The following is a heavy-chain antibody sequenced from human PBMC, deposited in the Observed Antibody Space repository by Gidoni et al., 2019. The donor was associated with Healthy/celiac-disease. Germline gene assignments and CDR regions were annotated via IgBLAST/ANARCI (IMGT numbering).Heavy chain of an antibody. V-gene: IGHV3-15*01. CDR2: IKSKTDGGTT. CDR3: TTGLVGAKKKHIDY. CDR1: GFTFSKAW. Sequence: EVQLVESGGGLVKPGGSLRLSCAASGFTFSKAWMSWVRQAPGKGLEWVGRIKSKTDGGTTDYAAPVKGRFTISRDDSKNTLYLQMNSLKTEDTAVYYCTTGLVGAKKKHIDYWGQGTLVTVSS. J-gene: IGHJ4*02. D-gene: IGHD1-26*01.